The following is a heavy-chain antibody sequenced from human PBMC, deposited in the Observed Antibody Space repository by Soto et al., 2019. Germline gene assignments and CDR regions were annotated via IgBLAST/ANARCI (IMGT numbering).Heavy chain of an antibody. CDR3: VRGRALYSRSWTPWWFDP. CDR2: IYYIGTT. V-gene: IGHV4-31*03. CDR1: GDSISSGGYY. D-gene: IGHD6-13*01. Sequence: PSETLSLTCTVSGDSISSGGYYWSWIRQHPGKGLEWIGYIYYIGTTFYNPSLKSRSTISVDTSKNQFSLKLNSVTAADTAVYYCVRGRALYSRSWTPWWFDPWGQGTLVTVSS. J-gene: IGHJ5*02.